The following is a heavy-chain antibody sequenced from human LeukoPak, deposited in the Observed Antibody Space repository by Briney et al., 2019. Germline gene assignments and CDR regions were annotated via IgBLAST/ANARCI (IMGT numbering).Heavy chain of an antibody. D-gene: IGHD3-16*01. CDR3: TRDLLGYAFDC. V-gene: IGHV3-21*01. CDR2: ITGSSSYI. CDR1: GFTFSPYK. Sequence: QSGGSLRLSCAASGFTFSPYKMNWVRQAPGGGLEWVSSITGSSSYIYYADSVKGRFTISRDNANNSLYLQMNSLRAEDTAVYYCTRDLLGYAFDCWGQGTLVTVSS. J-gene: IGHJ4*02.